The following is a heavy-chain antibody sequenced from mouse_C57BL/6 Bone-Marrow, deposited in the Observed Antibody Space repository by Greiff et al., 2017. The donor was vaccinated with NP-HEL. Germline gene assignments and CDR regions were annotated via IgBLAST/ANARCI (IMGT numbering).Heavy chain of an antibody. CDR1: GYTFTSYW. D-gene: IGHD1-1*01. J-gene: IGHJ3*01. V-gene: IGHV1-69*01. Sequence: QVQLQQSGAELVMPGASVKLSCKASGYTFTSYWMHWVKQRPGQGLEWIGEIDPSDSYTNYNQKFKGKSPLTVDKYSSTAYMQLSSLTSEDSAVYYCAPIYYYGSSYGFAYWGQGTLVTVSA. CDR3: APIYYYGSSYGFAY. CDR2: IDPSDSYT.